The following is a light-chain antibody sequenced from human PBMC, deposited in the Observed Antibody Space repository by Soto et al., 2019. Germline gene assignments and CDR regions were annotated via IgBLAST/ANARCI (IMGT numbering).Light chain of an antibody. V-gene: IGKV1-33*01. CDR1: QDISNF. Sequence: DIQMTQSPSSLSASVGDRVTITCQASQDISNFLNWYQQKPGKAPKLLIYDASNLQTGVPSRFSGSGSGTDFTFTISSLQPEDSATYYCHQYDNVPHTFGQGTKLEIK. CDR3: HQYDNVPHT. CDR2: DAS. J-gene: IGKJ2*01.